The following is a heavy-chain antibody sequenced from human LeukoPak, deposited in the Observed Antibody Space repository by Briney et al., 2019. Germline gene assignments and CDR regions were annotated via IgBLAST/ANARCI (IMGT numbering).Heavy chain of an antibody. Sequence: GGSLRLSCAASGFTFSDYYMSWIRQAPGKGLEWISYISSSSSYIYYADSVKGRFTISRDNAKNSLYLQMNSLRAEDTAVYYCARDPRGSYGAIGYWGQGTLVTVSS. D-gene: IGHD1-26*01. CDR3: ARDPRGSYGAIGY. CDR2: ISSSSSYI. J-gene: IGHJ4*02. V-gene: IGHV3-11*06. CDR1: GFTFSDYY.